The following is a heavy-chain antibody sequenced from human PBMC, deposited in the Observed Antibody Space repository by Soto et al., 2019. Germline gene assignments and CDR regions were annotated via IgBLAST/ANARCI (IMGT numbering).Heavy chain of an antibody. D-gene: IGHD3-3*01. Sequence: GGSLRLSCTASGFTFGDYAMSWFRQAPGKGLEWVGFIRSKAYGGTTEYAASVKGRFTISRDDSKIIAYLQMNSLKTEDTAVYYCTRDLRITIFGVVIFKEFDPWGQGTLVTVSS. J-gene: IGHJ5*02. CDR1: GFTFGDYA. CDR3: TRDLRITIFGVVIFKEFDP. CDR2: IRSKAYGGTT. V-gene: IGHV3-49*03.